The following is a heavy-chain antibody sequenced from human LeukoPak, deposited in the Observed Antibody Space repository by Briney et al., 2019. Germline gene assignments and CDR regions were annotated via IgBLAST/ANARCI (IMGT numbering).Heavy chain of an antibody. CDR2: INPNTGGT. CDR1: GYTFTGYY. Sequence: ASVKVSCKASGYTFTGYYMHWVRQAPGQGLEWMGWINPNTGGTNYAQKFQGRVTMTRDTSINTAYMELSRLRSDDTAMYCCAREGSDSSGYQDSWGQGTLVTVSS. V-gene: IGHV1-2*02. CDR3: AREGSDSSGYQDS. D-gene: IGHD3-22*01. J-gene: IGHJ4*02.